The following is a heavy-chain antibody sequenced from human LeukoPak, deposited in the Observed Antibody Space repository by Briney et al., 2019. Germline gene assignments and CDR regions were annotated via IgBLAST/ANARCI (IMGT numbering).Heavy chain of an antibody. CDR1: GYSISSGYY. CDR3: ASLLGSLLH. V-gene: IGHV4-38-2*01. Sequence: PSETLSLTCAVSGYSISSGYYWGWIRQPPGKGLEWIGSIYHSGSTYYNPSLKSRVTISVDTSKNQFSLKLSSVTAADTAVYYCASLLGSLLHWGQGTLVTVSS. D-gene: IGHD7-27*01. CDR2: IYHSGST. J-gene: IGHJ4*02.